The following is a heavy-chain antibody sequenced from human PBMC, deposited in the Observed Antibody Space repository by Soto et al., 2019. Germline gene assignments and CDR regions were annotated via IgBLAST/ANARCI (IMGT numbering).Heavy chain of an antibody. CDR1: GYPFISYG. J-gene: IGHJ4*02. CDR2: TSACYGNS. D-gene: IGHD2-8*02. Sequence: QVPLVPASAEVKKPGSSVTVACKAAGYPFISYGITWVRKAPGQGLEWMGWTSACYGNSTYSAKFQGRVTMTIDTATNTAYMDLRILKSDDTAVYDCARLVGAGIPLDYLGLGTLVTVS. CDR3: ARLVGAGIPLDY. V-gene: IGHV1-18*04.